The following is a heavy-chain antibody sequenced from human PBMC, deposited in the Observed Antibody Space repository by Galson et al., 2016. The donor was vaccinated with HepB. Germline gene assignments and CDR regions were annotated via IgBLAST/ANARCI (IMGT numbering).Heavy chain of an antibody. J-gene: IGHJ4*02. V-gene: IGHV3-21*01. Sequence: SLRLSCAASGFTFSTYNMNWVRQAPGKGLEWVSSISRGSGYIYYADSVKGRFTISRDNAKNSLYLQMNSLRAEDAAVYYCCVDTAMDYVVDYWGQGTLVTVSA. CDR2: ISRGSGYI. CDR1: GFTFSTYN. D-gene: IGHD5-18*01. CDR3: CVDTAMDYVVDY.